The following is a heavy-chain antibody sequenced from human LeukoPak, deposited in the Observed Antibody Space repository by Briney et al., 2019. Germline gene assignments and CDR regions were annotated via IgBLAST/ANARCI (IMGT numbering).Heavy chain of an antibody. V-gene: IGHV1-2*02. D-gene: IGHD2-8*01. CDR2: INPNSGGT. Sequence: GASVKVSCKASGYTFTGYYMHWVRQAPGQGLEWMEWINPNSGGTNYAQKFQGRVTMTRDTSISTAYMELSRLRSDDTAVYYCARALDIVLMVYARGRNWFDPWGQGTLVTVSS. CDR1: GYTFTGYY. CDR3: ARALDIVLMVYARGRNWFDP. J-gene: IGHJ5*02.